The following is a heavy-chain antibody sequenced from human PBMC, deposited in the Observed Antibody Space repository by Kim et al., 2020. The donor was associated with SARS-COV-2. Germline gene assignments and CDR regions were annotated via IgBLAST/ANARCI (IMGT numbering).Heavy chain of an antibody. CDR1: GGSISRSRTYS. V-gene: IGHV4-39*01. J-gene: IGHJ6*02. D-gene: IGHD3-10*01. CDR3: ARTGSYSYYYSDHRLDV. Sequence: SETLSLSCTVSGGSISRSRTYSWGWIRQPPGKGLAWIGSIYYSGNTYYSPTLKSRVTVSVDTSKNQLSLTLSSVTAADTAVYYCARTGSYSYYYSDHRLDVWGQGTTVTVSS. CDR2: IYYSGNT.